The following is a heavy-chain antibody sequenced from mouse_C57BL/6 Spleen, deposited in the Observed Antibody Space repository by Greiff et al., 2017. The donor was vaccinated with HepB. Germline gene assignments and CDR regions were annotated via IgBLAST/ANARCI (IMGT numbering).Heavy chain of an antibody. Sequence: VQLQQPGTELVKPGASVKLSCKASGYTFTSYWMHWVKQRPGQGLEWIGNINPSNGGTNYNEKFKSEATLTVDKSSSTAYMQLSSLTSEDSAVYYCARWHYGSSLYYAMDYWGQGTSVTVSS. CDR2: INPSNGGT. CDR1: GYTFTSYW. D-gene: IGHD1-1*01. V-gene: IGHV1-53*01. J-gene: IGHJ4*01. CDR3: ARWHYGSSLYYAMDY.